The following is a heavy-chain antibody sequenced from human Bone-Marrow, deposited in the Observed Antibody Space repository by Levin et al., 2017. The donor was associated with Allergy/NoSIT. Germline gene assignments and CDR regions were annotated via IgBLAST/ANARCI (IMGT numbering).Heavy chain of an antibody. CDR1: GGSVSGGTYY. CDR2: INYRGST. D-gene: IGHD6-19*01. CDR3: ARNRIVVSGGNDYYYGMDV. Sequence: ASETLSLTCTVSGGSVSGGTYYWSWIRQPPGKGLEWIGYINYRGSTKYNPFLKSRVTISVDTSKNEFSLKVSTVTAADAAVYHCARNRIVVSGGNDYYYGMDVWGQGTTVTVSS. J-gene: IGHJ6*02. V-gene: IGHV4-61*01.